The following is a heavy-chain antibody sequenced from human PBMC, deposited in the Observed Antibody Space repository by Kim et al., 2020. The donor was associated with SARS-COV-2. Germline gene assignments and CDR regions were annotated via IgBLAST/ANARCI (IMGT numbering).Heavy chain of an antibody. D-gene: IGHD3-22*01. CDR1: GFTFSSYG. CDR3: AKDLYYDSSGYLPGYYYYYGMDV. J-gene: IGHJ6*02. CDR2: ISYDGSNK. V-gene: IGHV3-30*18. Sequence: GGSLRLSCAASGFTFSSYGMHWVRQAPGKGLEWVAVISYDGSNKYYADSVKGRFTISRDNSKNTLYLQMNSLRAEDTAVYYCAKDLYYDSSGYLPGYYYYYGMDVWGQGTTVTVSS.